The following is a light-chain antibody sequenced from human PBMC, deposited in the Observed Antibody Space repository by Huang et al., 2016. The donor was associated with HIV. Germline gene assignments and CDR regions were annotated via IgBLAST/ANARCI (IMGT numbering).Light chain of an antibody. J-gene: IGKJ2*01. V-gene: IGKV3-15*01. Sequence: EIVMTQSPATLSVSPGERATLSCRASQSVSINLAWYQHKPGQAPRVLMYAASTRATGIPVRCRGSGSGTECTLTISSLQSEDFAVYYCQQYDTLYTFGQGTKLEI. CDR3: QQYDTLYT. CDR1: QSVSIN. CDR2: AAS.